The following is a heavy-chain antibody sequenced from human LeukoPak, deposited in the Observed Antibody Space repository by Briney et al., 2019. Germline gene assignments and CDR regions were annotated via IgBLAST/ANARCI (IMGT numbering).Heavy chain of an antibody. J-gene: IGHJ6*02. Sequence: SETLSLTCSVSGSGGSINNYYWRWIRQPPGKGLEWIGGIYYRGSTNYNPSLKSRVTISVDTSKNQFSLKLSSVTASDTAVYYCARANDYYYYTMDVWGQGTTVTVSS. CDR3: ARANDYYYYTMDV. CDR2: IYYRGST. CDR1: GSGGSINNYY. V-gene: IGHV4-59*01.